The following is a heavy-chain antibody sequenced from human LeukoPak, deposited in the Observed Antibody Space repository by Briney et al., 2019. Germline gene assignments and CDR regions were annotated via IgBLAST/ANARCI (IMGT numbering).Heavy chain of an antibody. V-gene: IGHV1-69*01. J-gene: IGHJ4*02. CDR1: GGTFSSYA. Sequence: SVKLSCNASGGTFSSYAISWVRQAPGQGLEWMGGIIPIFGTANYAHQSKGRAITTADASKRTAYKQLTCLRSEDTAVYYCAREYNNGSGSYYIDYWGQGTLVTVSS. CDR3: AREYNNGSGSYYIDY. CDR2: IIPIFGTA. D-gene: IGHD3-10*01.